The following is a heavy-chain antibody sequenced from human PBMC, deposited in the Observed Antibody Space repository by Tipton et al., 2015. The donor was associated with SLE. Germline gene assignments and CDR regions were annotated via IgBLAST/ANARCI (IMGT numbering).Heavy chain of an antibody. CDR2: INPDTGGT. D-gene: IGHD1-7*01. V-gene: IGHV1-2*02. J-gene: IGHJ5*02. CDR1: GYSFTDYY. CDR3: VRGASPLDWNSQRANWFDP. Sequence: QSGAEVKKPGAAVKVSCQASGYSFTDYYIHWVRQAPGQGPEWMGWINPDTGGTNYAQKFRGRVSMMRDTSFTTANMDLTSLTSDDTAVYYCVRGASPLDWNSQRANWFDPWGQGTLVTVSS.